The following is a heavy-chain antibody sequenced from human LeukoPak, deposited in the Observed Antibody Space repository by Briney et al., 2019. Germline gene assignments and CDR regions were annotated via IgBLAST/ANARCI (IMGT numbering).Heavy chain of an antibody. CDR1: GFTFSNYW. D-gene: IGHD6-13*01. J-gene: IGHJ4*02. Sequence: GGSLRLSCAASGFTFSNYWMSWVRQAPGKGVEFMANIKEAGSEKYYVDSVKGRFTISRDNDKNSVHLQMNNLRAEDTAVYYCARGGGMRSWYDFDYWGQGILVTVSS. CDR3: ARGGGMRSWYDFDY. V-gene: IGHV3-7*04. CDR2: IKEAGSEK.